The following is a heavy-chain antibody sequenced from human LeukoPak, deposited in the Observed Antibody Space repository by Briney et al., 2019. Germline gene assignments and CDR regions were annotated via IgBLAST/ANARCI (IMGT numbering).Heavy chain of an antibody. J-gene: IGHJ4*02. V-gene: IGHV3-11*04. CDR2: ISSSGSTI. D-gene: IGHD3-10*01. CDR1: GFTFSDYY. CDR3: ARVYGPTGVLFDY. Sequence: GGSLRLSCAAAGFTFSDYYMSWIRQAPGKGLDWVSYISSSGSTIYYADSVKGRFTISRDNAKNSLYLQMNSLRAEDTAVYYCARVYGPTGVLFDYWGQGTLVTVSS.